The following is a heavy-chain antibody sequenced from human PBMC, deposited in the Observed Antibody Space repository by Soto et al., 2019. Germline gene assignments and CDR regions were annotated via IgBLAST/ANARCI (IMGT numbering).Heavy chain of an antibody. J-gene: IGHJ4*02. V-gene: IGHV4-59*01. CDR2: IYYSGST. Sequence: PSETLSLTCTVSGGSISSYYWSWIRQPPGKGLEWIGYIYYSGSTNYNPSIKSRVTISVDTSKNQFSLKLSSVTAADTAVYYCARVRYYYDSSGYYPAFDYWGQGTLVTVSS. CDR3: ARVRYYYDSSGYYPAFDY. CDR1: GGSISSYY. D-gene: IGHD3-22*01.